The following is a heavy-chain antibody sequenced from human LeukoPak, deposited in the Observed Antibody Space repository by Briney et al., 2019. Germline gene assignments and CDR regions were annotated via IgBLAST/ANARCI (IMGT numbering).Heavy chain of an antibody. J-gene: IGHJ4*02. CDR1: GGSISSSSHY. CDR3: ARLSSSWDYFDY. V-gene: IGHV4-39*01. CDR2: IYYSGST. Sequence: SETLSLTCTVSGGSISSSSHYWGWIRQPPGKGLEWIGSIYYSGSTYYNPSLKSRVTISVDTPENQFSLKLGSVTAADTAVYYCARLSSSWDYFDYWGQGTLVAVSS. D-gene: IGHD6-13*01.